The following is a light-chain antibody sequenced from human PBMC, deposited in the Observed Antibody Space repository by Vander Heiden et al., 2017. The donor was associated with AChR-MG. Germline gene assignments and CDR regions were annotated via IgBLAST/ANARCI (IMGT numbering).Light chain of an antibody. J-gene: IGKJ2*01. V-gene: IGKV3-15*01. Sequence: EIVMTQSPATLSVSPGERVTLSCRASQSVRRNLAWYQQKPGQAPRLLIYGASTRATGIPARFSGSGYGTQFTLTISSLQSEDFAVYYCHQYNNWPPYTFGQGTKVEIK. CDR3: HQYNNWPPYT. CDR1: QSVRRN. CDR2: GAS.